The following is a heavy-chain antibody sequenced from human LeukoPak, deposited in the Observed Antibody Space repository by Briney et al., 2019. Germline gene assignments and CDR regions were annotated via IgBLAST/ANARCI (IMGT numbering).Heavy chain of an antibody. Sequence: GGSLRLSCAASGFTFSSYWMTWVRRAPGKGLEWVASIKQDGNEKYYVDSVKGRFTISRNNARNSLFLQMGSLRADDTAVYYCARDGSFRIYDYWGQGTLVTVSS. V-gene: IGHV3-7*01. CDR3: ARDGSFRIYDY. CDR1: GFTFSSYW. CDR2: IKQDGNEK. D-gene: IGHD3-10*01. J-gene: IGHJ4*02.